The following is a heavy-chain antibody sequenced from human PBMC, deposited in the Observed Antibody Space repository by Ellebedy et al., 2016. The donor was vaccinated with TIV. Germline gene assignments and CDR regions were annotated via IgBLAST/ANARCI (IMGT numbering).Heavy chain of an antibody. CDR2: TYYRSKWYN. CDR1: GDSVSSNSAA. D-gene: IGHD3-10*01. V-gene: IGHV6-1*01. CDR3: AKKDRGGAMGV. J-gene: IGHJ6*02. Sequence: SQTLSLTCVISGDSVSSNSAAWNWIRLSPSRGLEWLGRTYYRSKWYNEYAVSVKSRITINPDTSKNQFSLQLNSVTPEDTAVYYCAKKDRGGAMGVWGQGTTVTVSS.